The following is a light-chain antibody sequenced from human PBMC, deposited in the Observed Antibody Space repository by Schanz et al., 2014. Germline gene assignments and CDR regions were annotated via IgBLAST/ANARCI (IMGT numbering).Light chain of an antibody. CDR3: SSYGGSHNYV. CDR1: SSDVGNYNF. J-gene: IGLJ1*01. CDR2: EVS. V-gene: IGLV2-8*01. Sequence: QSALTQPPSASGSPGQSVTISCTGTSSDVGNYNFVSWYQHHPGKAPKLMIYEVSKRPSGVPDRFSGSKSGNTASLTVSGLQAEDEADYYCSSYGGSHNYVFGTGTKVTV.